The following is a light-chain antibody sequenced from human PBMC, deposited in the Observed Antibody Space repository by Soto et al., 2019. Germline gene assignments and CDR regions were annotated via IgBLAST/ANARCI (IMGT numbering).Light chain of an antibody. V-gene: IGKV1-5*03. Sequence: DIQMTQSPSTLSASVGDRVTITCRASQSISSWLAWYQQKPGKAPKLLIYEASNLESGVPSRFSGSGSGTELTLTISSLQPDDFATYYCQQSNNYPWTFGQGTKVEIK. CDR2: EAS. CDR3: QQSNNYPWT. J-gene: IGKJ1*01. CDR1: QSISSW.